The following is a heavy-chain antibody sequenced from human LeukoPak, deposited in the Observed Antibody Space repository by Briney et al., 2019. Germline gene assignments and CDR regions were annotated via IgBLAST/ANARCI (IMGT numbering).Heavy chain of an antibody. J-gene: IGHJ4*02. CDR1: GGTFSSYA. V-gene: IGHV1-69*04. CDR2: IIPILGIA. CDR3: AKAPGGSCYSYNDY. D-gene: IGHD2-15*01. Sequence: ASVKVSCKASGGTFSSYAISWVRQAPGQGLEWMGRIIPILGIANYAQKFQGRVTITADKSTSTAYMELSSLRSEDTAVYYCAKAPGGSCYSYNDYWGQGTLVTVSS.